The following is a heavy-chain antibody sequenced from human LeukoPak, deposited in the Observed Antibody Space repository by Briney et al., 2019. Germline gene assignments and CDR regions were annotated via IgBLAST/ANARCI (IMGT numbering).Heavy chain of an antibody. V-gene: IGHV3-33*08. CDR1: GFAFSSYW. CDR3: ARDIGDNWNFADY. D-gene: IGHD1-7*01. CDR2: IWYDGSNK. J-gene: IGHJ4*02. Sequence: PGGSLRLSCVGSGFAFSSYWMSWARQAPGKGLEWVAVIWYDGSNKYYADSVKGRFTISRDNSKNTLYLQMNSLRAEDTAVYYCARDIGDNWNFADYWGQGTLVTVSS.